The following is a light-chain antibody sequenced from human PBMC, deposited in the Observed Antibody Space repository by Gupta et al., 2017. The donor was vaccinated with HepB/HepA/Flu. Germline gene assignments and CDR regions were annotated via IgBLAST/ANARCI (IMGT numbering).Light chain of an antibody. CDR3: QSYDSSLSGYVV. CDR1: GPNIGAGYD. V-gene: IGLV1-40*01. Sequence: QSVLTQPPSVSGAPGQRVTISCTGSGPNIGAGYDVHWYQQLPGTAPKLLIYDNNNRPSGVPDRFSGSKSGTSASLAITGLQAEDEADYYCQSYDSSLSGYVVFGGGTKLAVL. CDR2: DNN. J-gene: IGLJ2*01.